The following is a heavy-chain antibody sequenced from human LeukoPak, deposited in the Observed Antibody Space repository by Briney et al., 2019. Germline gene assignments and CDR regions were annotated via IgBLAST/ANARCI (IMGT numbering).Heavy chain of an antibody. J-gene: IGHJ3*02. CDR3: ARSWFRDDAFDI. D-gene: IGHD3-10*01. Sequence: GGSLRLSCAASGFTVSSNYMSWVRQAPGKGLEWVSYIRSSRSTIYYADSVKGRFTISRDNAKKSLYLQMNSLRAEDTAVYYCARSWFRDDAFDIWGQGTMVTVSS. CDR1: GFTVSSNY. V-gene: IGHV3-48*01. CDR2: IRSSRSTI.